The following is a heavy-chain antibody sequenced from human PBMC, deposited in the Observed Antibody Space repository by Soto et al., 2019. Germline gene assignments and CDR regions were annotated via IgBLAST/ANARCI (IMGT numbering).Heavy chain of an antibody. CDR3: ARGEIYYYYMDV. V-gene: IGHV3-13*01. CDR1: GFTFSSYD. J-gene: IGHJ6*03. Sequence: PGVSLRLSCAASGFTFSSYDMHWVRQATGKGLEWVSAIGTAGDTYYPGSVKGRFTISRENAKNSLYLQMNSLRAGDTAVYYCARGEIYYYYMDVWGKGTTVTVSS. CDR2: IGTAGDT.